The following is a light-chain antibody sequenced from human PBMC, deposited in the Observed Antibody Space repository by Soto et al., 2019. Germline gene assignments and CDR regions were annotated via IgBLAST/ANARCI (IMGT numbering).Light chain of an antibody. Sequence: EIVMTQSPATLSVSPGERATLSCRASQSVSSNLAWYQQKPGQAPRLLIYGASTRATGIPARFSGGGSGTEFTLTISRLQSEDFEVYYCRQYNNWPCTFGPGTKVDIK. J-gene: IGKJ3*01. CDR3: RQYNNWPCT. CDR2: GAS. CDR1: QSVSSN. V-gene: IGKV3-15*01.